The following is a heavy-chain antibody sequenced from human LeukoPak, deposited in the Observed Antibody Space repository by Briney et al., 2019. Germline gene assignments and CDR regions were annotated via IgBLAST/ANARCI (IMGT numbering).Heavy chain of an antibody. J-gene: IGHJ4*02. CDR1: GFSFGSYG. CDR3: ARILDSAWGELGY. D-gene: IGHD6-19*01. CDR2: IRSDGSNK. V-gene: IGHV3-30*02. Sequence: GGSLRLSCAGSGFSFGSYGMHWVRQAPGKGLEWMAFIRSDGSNKYYADSVKGRFTISRDNSKNTLYLQMNSLRAEDTAVYYCARILDSAWGELGYWGQGTLVTVSS.